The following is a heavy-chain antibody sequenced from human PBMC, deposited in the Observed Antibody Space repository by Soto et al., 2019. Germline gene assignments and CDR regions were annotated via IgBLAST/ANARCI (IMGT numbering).Heavy chain of an antibody. Sequence: QVQLVQSGAEVKKPGSSVKVSCKASGGTFSSYAISWVRQAPGQGLEWMGGIIPIFGTANYAQKFQGRVTITADESTSTAYMELSSLRSDDTAVYYCARDGVGYCSSTSCPHWFDPWGQGTLVTVSS. D-gene: IGHD2-2*01. V-gene: IGHV1-69*01. J-gene: IGHJ5*02. CDR1: GGTFSSYA. CDR3: ARDGVGYCSSTSCPHWFDP. CDR2: IIPIFGTA.